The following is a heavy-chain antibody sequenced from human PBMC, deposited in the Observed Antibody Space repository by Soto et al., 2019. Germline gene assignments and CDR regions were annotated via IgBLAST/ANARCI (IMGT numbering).Heavy chain of an antibody. CDR2: ISGTGGTT. Sequence: EVLLLESGGGLVQPGRSLRLSCAASGFTFRSYVMSWVRQAPGKGLEWVSGISGTGGTTYYADSLRGRFTISRDNSKNTMYLQMNRLRAEDTAVYYCAKDGEYSSSADYLDYWGQGILVTVSS. D-gene: IGHD6-6*01. J-gene: IGHJ4*02. V-gene: IGHV3-23*01. CDR3: AKDGEYSSSADYLDY. CDR1: GFTFRSYV.